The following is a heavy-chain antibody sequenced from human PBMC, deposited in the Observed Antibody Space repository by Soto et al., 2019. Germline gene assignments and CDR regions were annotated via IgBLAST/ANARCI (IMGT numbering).Heavy chain of an antibody. CDR2: ISSSSNYI. CDR3: ARDLGRFWEWLSAADYYYGMDV. D-gene: IGHD3-3*01. CDR1: GFTFSSYS. V-gene: IGHV3-21*01. J-gene: IGHJ6*02. Sequence: EVQLVESGGGLVKPGGSLRLSCAASGFTFSSYSLNWVRQAPGKGLEWVSSISSSSNYIYYADSVKGRFTISRDNAKNSLYLQMNSRRAEDTAVYYCARDLGRFWEWLSAADYYYGMDVWGQGTTVTVSS.